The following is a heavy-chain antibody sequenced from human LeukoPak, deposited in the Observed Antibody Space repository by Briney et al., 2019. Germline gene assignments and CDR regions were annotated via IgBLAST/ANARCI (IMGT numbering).Heavy chain of an antibody. D-gene: IGHD6-25*01. Sequence: GGSLRLSCAASGFTFSNYAMNWVRQAPGKGLEWVATISFDGSNKYYADSVKGRFTISRDNSKNTLYLQMNSLRAEDTALYYCAKDQNTAATAPFDYWGQGTLVTVSS. V-gene: IGHV3-30-3*01. CDR3: AKDQNTAATAPFDY. CDR2: ISFDGSNK. CDR1: GFTFSNYA. J-gene: IGHJ4*02.